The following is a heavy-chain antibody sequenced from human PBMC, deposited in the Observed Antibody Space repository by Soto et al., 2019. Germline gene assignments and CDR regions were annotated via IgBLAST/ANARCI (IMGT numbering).Heavy chain of an antibody. D-gene: IGHD6-6*01. CDR2: IYHSGST. CDR1: GGSISSGGYS. V-gene: IGHV4-30-2*01. CDR3: ARYSIADLRGIDY. J-gene: IGHJ4*02. Sequence: QLQLQESGSGLVKPSQTLSLTCAVSGGSISSGGYSWSWIRKPPGKGLEWIGYIYHSGSTYYNPSLKSRVTISVDRSKNQVSLKLSAVTAADTAVYYCARYSIADLRGIDYWGQGTLVTVSS.